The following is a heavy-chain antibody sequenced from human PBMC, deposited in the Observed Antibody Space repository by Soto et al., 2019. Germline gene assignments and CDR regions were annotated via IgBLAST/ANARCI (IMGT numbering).Heavy chain of an antibody. CDR2: ISSSSSTI. V-gene: IGHV3-48*01. CDR1: GFTFSSYS. D-gene: IGHD2-8*01. CDR3: ARDLGYCTNGVCSPLGY. Sequence: EVQLVESGGGLVQPGGSLRLSCAASGFTFSSYSMNWVRQAPGKGLEWVSYISSSSSTIYYADSVKGRLTISRDNAKNSLYRQMNSLRAEDTAVYYCARDLGYCTNGVCSPLGYWGQGTLVTVSS. J-gene: IGHJ4*02.